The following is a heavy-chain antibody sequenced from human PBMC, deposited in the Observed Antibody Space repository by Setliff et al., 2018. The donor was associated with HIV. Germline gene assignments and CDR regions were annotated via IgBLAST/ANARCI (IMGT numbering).Heavy chain of an antibody. V-gene: IGHV4-39*01. CDR1: GGSISNNNYY. CDR2: IYYSGAT. Sequence: SETLSLTCTVSGGSISNNNYYWGWIRQPPGKGLEWIGSIYYSGATYYKPSLKSRLTIAIDTSKNQFSLKLSSVTAADTAVYYCASLFHDTSAPWLYYFDYWGQGTLGTVSS. D-gene: IGHD3-22*01. CDR3: ASLFHDTSAPWLYYFDY. J-gene: IGHJ4*02.